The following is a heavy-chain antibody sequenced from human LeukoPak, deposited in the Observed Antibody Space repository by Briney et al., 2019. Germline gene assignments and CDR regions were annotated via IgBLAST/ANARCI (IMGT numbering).Heavy chain of an antibody. Sequence: SETQSLTCGVYGGHFSGYNWTWIRQTPGKGLEWIGEVNLSGSDKYNPSLKSRVIISLDTSKNQFSLKVTSVTAADTAVYFCTRGPVGRLDPWGQGTLVTVSS. CDR3: TRGPVGRLDP. D-gene: IGHD3/OR15-3a*01. CDR1: GGHFSGYN. J-gene: IGHJ5*02. CDR2: VNLSGSD. V-gene: IGHV4-34*01.